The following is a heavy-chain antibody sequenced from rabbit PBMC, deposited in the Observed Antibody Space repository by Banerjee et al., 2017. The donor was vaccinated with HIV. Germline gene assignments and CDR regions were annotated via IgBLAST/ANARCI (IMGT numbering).Heavy chain of an antibody. CDR3: ARGYDDYDARLDL. D-gene: IGHD2-1*01. Sequence: QQQLEESGGGLVKPEGSLTLTCKASGFDFSSSYCMCWVRQAPGKGLEWIGCIYTGSGGTWDASWVNGRFTISRSTSLNTVDLKMTSLTAADTATYFCARGYDDYDARLDLRGPGTLVTVS. J-gene: IGHJ3*01. V-gene: IGHV1S43*01. CDR1: GFDFSSSYC. CDR2: IYTGSGGT.